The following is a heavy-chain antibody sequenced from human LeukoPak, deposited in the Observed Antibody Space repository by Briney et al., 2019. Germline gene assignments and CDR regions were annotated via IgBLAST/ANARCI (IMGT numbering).Heavy chain of an antibody. D-gene: IGHD6-6*01. CDR3: ARQYRVNWFDP. CDR1: GFTFSNYW. CDR2: INSDGINT. V-gene: IGHV3-74*01. J-gene: IGHJ5*02. Sequence: QSGGSLRLSCAASGFTFSNYWMHWVRQAPGKGLVWVSRINSDGINTSYADSVKGRFTISRDNAKNTLNLQMNSLRAEDTAVYYCARQYRVNWFDPWGQGTLVTVSS.